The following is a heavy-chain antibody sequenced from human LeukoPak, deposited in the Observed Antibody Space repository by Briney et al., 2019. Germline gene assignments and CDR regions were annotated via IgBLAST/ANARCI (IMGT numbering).Heavy chain of an antibody. CDR1: GFTFSNSW. Sequence: GGSLRLSCAGSGFTFSNSWMGWVRQAPGKGLEWVANVQHIGGETYYVDSVKGRFTISRDNAKNSVYLQMNSLGAEDTAVYYCARDPADWNYNDYWGQGTLVTVSS. D-gene: IGHD1-1*01. CDR3: ARDPADWNYNDY. CDR2: VQHIGGET. V-gene: IGHV3-7*01. J-gene: IGHJ4*02.